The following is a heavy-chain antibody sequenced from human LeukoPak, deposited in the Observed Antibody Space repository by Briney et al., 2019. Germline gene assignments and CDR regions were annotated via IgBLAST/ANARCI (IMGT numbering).Heavy chain of an antibody. J-gene: IGHJ4*02. Sequence: GGSLRLSCSASGFTFNTFAMHWVRQAPGQGLEYVSSISDNGGTTYYADSVKGGFTISRDNSKNTLYLRMSSLRAEDTAVYFCVTQGVGYYSGPFDYWGQGTLVTVSS. CDR2: ISDNGGTT. D-gene: IGHD3-3*01. V-gene: IGHV3-64D*06. CDR3: VTQGVGYYSGPFDY. CDR1: GFTFNTFA.